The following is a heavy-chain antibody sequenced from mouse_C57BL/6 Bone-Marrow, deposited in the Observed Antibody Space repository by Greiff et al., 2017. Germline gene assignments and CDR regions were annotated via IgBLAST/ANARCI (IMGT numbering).Heavy chain of an antibody. CDR1: GFTFSSYA. J-gene: IGHJ4*01. CDR2: ISDGGSYT. D-gene: IGHD2-4*01. CDR3: ARDLDDYDEGYAMDY. Sequence: VQLVESGGGLVKPGGSLKLSCAASGFTFSSYAMSWVRQTPEKRLEWVATISDGGSYTYYPDNVKGRFTISRENAKNNLYLQMSHLKSEDTAMYYCARDLDDYDEGYAMDYWGQGTSVTVSS. V-gene: IGHV5-4*01.